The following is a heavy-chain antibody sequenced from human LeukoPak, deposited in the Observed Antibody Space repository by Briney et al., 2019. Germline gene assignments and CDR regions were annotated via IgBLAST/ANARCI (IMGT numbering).Heavy chain of an antibody. CDR1: GGSISSGSYY. V-gene: IGHV4-31*03. D-gene: IGHD3-10*01. Sequence: PSETLFLTCTVSGGSISSGSYYWSWIRQHPGKGLEWIGYIYYSGSTYYNPSLKSRVTISVDTSKNQFSLKLSSVTAADTAVYYCARGPMVRGVYFDYWGQGTLVTVSS. CDR2: IYYSGST. CDR3: ARGPMVRGVYFDY. J-gene: IGHJ4*02.